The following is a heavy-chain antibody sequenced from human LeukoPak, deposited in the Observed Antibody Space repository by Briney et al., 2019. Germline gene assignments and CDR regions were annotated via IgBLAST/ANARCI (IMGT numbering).Heavy chain of an antibody. CDR3: AIDGGGFKYYYYYYYMDV. Sequence: GGSLGLSCAASGFTFSSYWMSWVRQAPGKGLERVANIKQDGSEKYYVDSVKGRFTISRDNAKNSLYLQMNSLRAEDTAVYYCAIDGGGFKYYYYYYYMDVWGKGTTVTVSS. D-gene: IGHD2-15*01. J-gene: IGHJ6*03. CDR1: GFTFSSYW. V-gene: IGHV3-7*01. CDR2: IKQDGSEK.